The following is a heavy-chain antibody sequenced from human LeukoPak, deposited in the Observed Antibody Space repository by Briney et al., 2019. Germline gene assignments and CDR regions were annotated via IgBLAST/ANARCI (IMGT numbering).Heavy chain of an antibody. CDR3: AKVPGRYLDFLWYFDL. D-gene: IGHD3-9*01. CDR1: GDSFSSFH. J-gene: IGHJ2*01. V-gene: IGHV4-59*01. CDR2: IFHTGST. Sequence: SETLSLTCSVSGDSFSSFHWHWIRQPPGRGLEWIGYIFHTGSTNYNPSLERRFTMSVDTSKNQFSLHLTSVTAADTAVYYCAKVPGRYLDFLWYFDLWGRGTLVTVSS.